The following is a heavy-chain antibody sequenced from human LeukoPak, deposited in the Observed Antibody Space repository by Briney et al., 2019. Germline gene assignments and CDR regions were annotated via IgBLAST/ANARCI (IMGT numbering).Heavy chain of an antibody. CDR2: ISHSGST. V-gene: IGHV4-34*01. CDR1: GGSFSGYY. CDR3: ARVSYYDSSGNRGAFDY. D-gene: IGHD3-22*01. Sequence: PSKTLSLTCAVYGGSFSGYYWSWIRQPPGKGLEWIGEISHSGSTNYNPSLKSRVTISVDTSKNQFSLKLSSVTAADTAVYYCARVSYYDSSGNRGAFDYWGQGTLVTVSS. J-gene: IGHJ4*02.